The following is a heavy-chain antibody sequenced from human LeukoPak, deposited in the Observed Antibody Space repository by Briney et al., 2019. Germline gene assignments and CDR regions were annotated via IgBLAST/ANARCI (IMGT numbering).Heavy chain of an antibody. CDR1: GFTFSSYW. Sequence: GGSLRLSCAASGFTFSSYWMSWVRQAPGKGLEWVANIKQDGSEKYYVDSVKGRFTISRDNPKNSLYLQMNSLRAEDTALYYCAREIPHLWFGDYYYYYMDVWGKGTTVTVSS. CDR2: IKQDGSEK. V-gene: IGHV3-7*03. J-gene: IGHJ6*03. CDR3: AREIPHLWFGDYYYYYMDV. D-gene: IGHD3-10*01.